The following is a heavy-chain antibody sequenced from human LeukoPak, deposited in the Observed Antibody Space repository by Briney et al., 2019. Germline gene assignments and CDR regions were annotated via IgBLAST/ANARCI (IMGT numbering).Heavy chain of an antibody. V-gene: IGHV4-4*07. D-gene: IGHD3-16*02. CDR1: GGSFSNYY. CDR3: ARDHYDYVWGSYRYSDY. Sequence: KPSETLSLTCAVYGGSFSNYYWSWIRQPAGKGLEWIGRIYTSGSTNYNPSLKSRVTISVDTSKNQFSLKLSSVTAADTAVYYCARDHYDYVWGSYRYSDYWGQGTLVTVSS. CDR2: IYTSGST. J-gene: IGHJ4*02.